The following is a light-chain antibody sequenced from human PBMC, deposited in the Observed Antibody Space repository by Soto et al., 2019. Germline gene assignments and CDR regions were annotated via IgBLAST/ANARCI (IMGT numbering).Light chain of an antibody. V-gene: IGKV1-5*03. Sequence: DIQMTQSPSTLSASVGDRVTITCRASQSIDTWLAWHQQKPGQVPKLLISKASSLESGVPSRFSCSGSGTEFTLTISSLQPDDSATYYCQQYNSYRAFGQGTKVEI. CDR1: QSIDTW. J-gene: IGKJ1*01. CDR3: QQYNSYRA. CDR2: KAS.